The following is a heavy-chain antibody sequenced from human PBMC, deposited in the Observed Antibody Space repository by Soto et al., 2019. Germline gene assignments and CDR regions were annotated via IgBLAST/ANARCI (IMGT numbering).Heavy chain of an antibody. D-gene: IGHD3-10*01. V-gene: IGHV1-58*01. CDR1: GFTFTSSA. CDR2: IVVGSGNT. Sequence: GASVKVSCKASGFTFTSSAVQWVRQARGQRLEWIGWIVVGSGNTNYAQKFQERVTITRDMSTSTAYMELSSLRSEDTAVYYCAADASVVTMVRGVKAYYYYGTDVWGQGTTVTVSS. J-gene: IGHJ6*02. CDR3: AADASVVTMVRGVKAYYYYGTDV.